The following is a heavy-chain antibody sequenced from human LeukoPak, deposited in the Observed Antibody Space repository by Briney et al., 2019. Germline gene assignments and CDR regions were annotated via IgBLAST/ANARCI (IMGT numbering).Heavy chain of an antibody. CDR2: INHSGST. Sequence: SETLSLTCAVYGGSFSGYYWSWIRQPPGKGLEWIGEINHSGSTNYNPSLKSRVTISVDTSKNQFSLKLSSVTAADAAVYCCARDRYCSGGSCAYDAFDIWGQGTMVTVSS. V-gene: IGHV4-34*01. CDR3: ARDRYCSGGSCAYDAFDI. CDR1: GGSFSGYY. D-gene: IGHD2-15*01. J-gene: IGHJ3*02.